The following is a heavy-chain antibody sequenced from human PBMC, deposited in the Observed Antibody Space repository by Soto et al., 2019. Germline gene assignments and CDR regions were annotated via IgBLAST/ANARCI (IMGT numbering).Heavy chain of an antibody. Sequence: KASETLSLTCAVYGGSFSGYYWSWIRQPPGKGLEWIGEINHSGSTNYNPSLKSRVTISVDTSKNQFSLKLSSVTAADTAVYYCARDPTLAVAETYGMDVWGQGTTVTVSS. D-gene: IGHD6-19*01. J-gene: IGHJ6*02. CDR1: GGSFSGYY. V-gene: IGHV4-34*01. CDR2: INHSGST. CDR3: ARDPTLAVAETYGMDV.